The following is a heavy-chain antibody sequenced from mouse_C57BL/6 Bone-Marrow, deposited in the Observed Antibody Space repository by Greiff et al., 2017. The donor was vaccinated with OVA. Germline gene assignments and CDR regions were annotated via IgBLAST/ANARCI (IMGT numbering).Heavy chain of an antibody. D-gene: IGHD1-1*01. Sequence: ESGAELVRPGASVKLSCTASGFNIKDDYMHWVKQRPEQGLEWIGWIDPENGDTEYASKFQGKATITADTSSNTAYLQLSSLTSEDTAVYYCTTFIITTVVATRYFDVWGTGTTVTVSS. CDR3: TTFIITTVVATRYFDV. CDR2: IDPENGDT. V-gene: IGHV14-4*01. CDR1: GFNIKDDY. J-gene: IGHJ1*03.